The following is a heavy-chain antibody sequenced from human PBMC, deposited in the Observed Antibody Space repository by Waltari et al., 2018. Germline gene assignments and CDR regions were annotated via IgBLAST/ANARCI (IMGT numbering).Heavy chain of an antibody. V-gene: IGHV4-34*01. CDR2: INHVGST. J-gene: IGHJ4*02. D-gene: IGHD6-13*01. CDR3: ARGTYSSSWYPYDY. Sequence: QVQLQQWGAGLLKPSETLSLTCAVYGGSFSGYYWSWIRQPPGKGLEWIGEINHVGSTNYDPAHRSRVTISVDTSKNQFSLKLSSVTAADTAVYYCARGTYSSSWYPYDYWGQGTLVTVSS. CDR1: GGSFSGYY.